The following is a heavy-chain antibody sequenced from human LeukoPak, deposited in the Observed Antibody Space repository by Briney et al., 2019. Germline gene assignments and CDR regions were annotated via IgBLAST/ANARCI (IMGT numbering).Heavy chain of an antibody. D-gene: IGHD2-2*01. J-gene: IGHJ6*02. CDR2: INPNSGGT. CDR3: ARVDEDIVVVPASMPGNRYYYYGMDV. Sequence: ASVKVSCKASGYTFTDYYIHWVRQAPGQGLEWMGWINPNSGGTNYAQKFRGRVTMTRDTSISTAYMELSRLRSDDTAVYYCARVDEDIVVVPASMPGNRYYYYGMDVWGQGTTVTVSS. CDR1: GYTFTDYY. V-gene: IGHV1-2*02.